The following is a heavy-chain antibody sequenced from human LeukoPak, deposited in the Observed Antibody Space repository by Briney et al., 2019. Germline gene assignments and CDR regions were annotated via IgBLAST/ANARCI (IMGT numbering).Heavy chain of an antibody. CDR1: GFTFRSYS. V-gene: IGHV3-21*04. Sequence: GGSLRLSCAASGFTFRSYSMNWVRQAPGKGLEWGSSISSSSSYIYYADSVKGRFTISRDNAKNSLYLQMNSLRAEDTAVYYGASPLGVVLRSSYGMDVWGQGTTVTVSS. J-gene: IGHJ6*02. CDR2: ISSSSSYI. CDR3: ASPLGVVLRSSYGMDV. D-gene: IGHD2-8*02.